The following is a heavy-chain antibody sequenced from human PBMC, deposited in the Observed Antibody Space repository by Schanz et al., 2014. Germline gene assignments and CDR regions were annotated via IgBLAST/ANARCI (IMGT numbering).Heavy chain of an antibody. Sequence: QAQLVQSGAEVKRPGASVKVSCKASGYTFTSYDIGWVRQATGQGLEWMGWMNPNSDKQGFPQKFQGRVTMTRTISESTAYMELSSLRSEDTAVYYCATTPQVENDPLTGYLAFDSWGLGTLVTVSS. CDR2: MNPNSDKQ. D-gene: IGHD3-9*01. CDR1: GYTFTSYD. CDR3: ATTPQVENDPLTGYLAFDS. V-gene: IGHV1-8*01. J-gene: IGHJ4*02.